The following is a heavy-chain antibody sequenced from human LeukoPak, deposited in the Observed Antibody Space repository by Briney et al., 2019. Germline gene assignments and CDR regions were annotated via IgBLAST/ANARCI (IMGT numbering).Heavy chain of an antibody. Sequence: SVKVSCMASGGTFSSYAISWVRQAPGQGLEWMGGIIPIFGTANYAQKFQGRVTITADESTSTAYMELSSLRSEDTAAYYCARDRDYYDSSGPSGFDYWGQGTLVTVSS. CDR1: GGTFSSYA. D-gene: IGHD3-22*01. CDR2: IIPIFGTA. J-gene: IGHJ4*02. V-gene: IGHV1-69*13. CDR3: ARDRDYYDSSGPSGFDY.